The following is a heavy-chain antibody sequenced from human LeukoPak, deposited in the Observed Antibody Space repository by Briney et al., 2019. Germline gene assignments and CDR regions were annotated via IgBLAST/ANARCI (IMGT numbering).Heavy chain of an antibody. J-gene: IGHJ4*02. CDR1: GGSINSYY. CDR3: ARGTDYGDS. D-gene: IGHD2-2*01. V-gene: IGHV4-59*01. Sequence: SETLSLTCTVSGGSINSYYWSWIRQPPGKRLEWIGYSSYSGSTNYSPSLKSRVTLLVDTSKNQFSLNLFSVTAADTAVYYCARGTDYGDSWGQGTLVTVSS. CDR2: SSYSGST.